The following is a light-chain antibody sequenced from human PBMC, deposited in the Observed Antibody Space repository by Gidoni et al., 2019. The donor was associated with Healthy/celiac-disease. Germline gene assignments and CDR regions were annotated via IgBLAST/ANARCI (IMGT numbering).Light chain of an antibody. J-gene: IGKJ1*01. Sequence: EIVLTQSPGTLSLSPGERATLSCRASQSVSSSYFAWYQQKPGQAPRRLIYGASSRATGIPDRFSGSGSGTDCTLTISRLEPEDFAVYYCQQYGSSPRTFGQGTKVEIK. CDR2: GAS. V-gene: IGKV3-20*01. CDR1: QSVSSSY. CDR3: QQYGSSPRT.